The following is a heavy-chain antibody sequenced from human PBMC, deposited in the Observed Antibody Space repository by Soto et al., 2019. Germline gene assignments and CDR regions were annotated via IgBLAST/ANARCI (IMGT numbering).Heavy chain of an antibody. Sequence: QVQLVESGGGVVQPGRSLRLSCAASGFTFSSYAMHWVRQAPGKGLEWVAVISYDGSNKYYADSVKGRFTISRDNSKNTLYLQMNSLRAEDTAVYYCARDLGTYGSGSYYTGSDPWGQGTLVTVSS. V-gene: IGHV3-30-3*01. CDR1: GFTFSSYA. D-gene: IGHD3-10*01. CDR3: ARDLGTYGSGSYYTGSDP. J-gene: IGHJ5*02. CDR2: ISYDGSNK.